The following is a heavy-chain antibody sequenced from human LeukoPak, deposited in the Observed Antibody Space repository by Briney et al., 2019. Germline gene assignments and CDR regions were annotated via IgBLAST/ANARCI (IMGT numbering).Heavy chain of an antibody. J-gene: IGHJ6*02. CDR1: GYTFTGYY. CDR2: INPNSGGT. D-gene: IGHD5-12*01. Sequence: ASVTLTLKAAGYTFTGYYMHWVRQAPGQGLEWMGWINPNSGGTNYAQKFQGRVTMTRDTSISTAYMELSRLRSDDTAVYYCAREGIVATILKLGGNYYTGMDVWG. CDR3: AREGIVATILKLGGNYYTGMDV. V-gene: IGHV1-2*02.